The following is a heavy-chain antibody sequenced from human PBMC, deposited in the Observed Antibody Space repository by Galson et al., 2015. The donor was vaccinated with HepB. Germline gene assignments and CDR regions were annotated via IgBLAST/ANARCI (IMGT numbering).Heavy chain of an antibody. CDR3: ARAPGRSASYDY. Sequence: SLRLSCAASGITFSSYAMNWVRQAPGKGLEWVAVISFDGSDIQYSDSVKGRFTISRDNSKNTLFLQMDSLRLEDTAVYFCARAPGRSASYDYWGQGTLVTVSS. CDR1: GITFSSYA. D-gene: IGHD3-16*01. CDR2: ISFDGSDI. V-gene: IGHV3-30-3*01. J-gene: IGHJ4*02.